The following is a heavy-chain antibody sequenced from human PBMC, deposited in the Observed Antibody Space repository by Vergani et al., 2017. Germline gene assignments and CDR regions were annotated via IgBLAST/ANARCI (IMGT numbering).Heavy chain of an antibody. CDR1: GYTFTSYD. J-gene: IGHJ4*02. CDR2: MNPKSGNT. V-gene: IGHV1-8*01. CDR3: ANLVCDY. D-gene: IGHD2-8*02. Sequence: QVPLVLSGADVKNPGASVTVSCKASGYTFTSYDNNWVLQATGQGIEGRGWMNPKSGNTGYVQKFQGRVIMTRNTAISTAYMELTSLRSEDTAVDYCANLVCDYWGQGTMVTVAS.